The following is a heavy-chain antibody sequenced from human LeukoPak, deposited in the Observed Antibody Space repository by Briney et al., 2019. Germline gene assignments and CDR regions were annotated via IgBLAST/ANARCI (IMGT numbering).Heavy chain of an antibody. J-gene: IGHJ6*03. CDR2: MNPNSGNT. CDR3: ARGKNPKRHKYYYYYYMDV. D-gene: IGHD2/OR15-2a*01. Sequence: ASVKVSCKTSGYTFTSYDINWVRQATGQGLEWMGWMNPNSGNTGYAQKFQGRVTMTRNTSISTAYMELSSLRSEDTAVYYCARGKNPKRHKYYYYYYMDVWGKGTTVTISS. V-gene: IGHV1-8*02. CDR1: GYTFTSYD.